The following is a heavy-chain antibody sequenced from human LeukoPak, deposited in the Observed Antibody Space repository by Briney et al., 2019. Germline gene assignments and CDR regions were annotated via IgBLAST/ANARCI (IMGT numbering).Heavy chain of an antibody. CDR3: ARVLRGYSSSWSFDY. J-gene: IGHJ4*02. CDR1: GYTFTGYY. Sequence: ASVRVSCKASGYTFTGYYMHWVRQAPGQGLEWMGWINPNSGGTNYAQKFQGRVTMNRDTSISTAYMELSRLRSDDTAVYYCARVLRGYSSSWSFDYWGQGTLVTVSS. D-gene: IGHD6-13*01. CDR2: INPNSGGT. V-gene: IGHV1-2*02.